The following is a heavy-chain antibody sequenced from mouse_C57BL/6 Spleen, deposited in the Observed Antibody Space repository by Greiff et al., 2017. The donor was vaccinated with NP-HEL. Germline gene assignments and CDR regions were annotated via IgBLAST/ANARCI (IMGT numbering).Heavy chain of an antibody. V-gene: IGHV1-82*01. CDR3: ARDYDYYVEAMDY. Sequence: VKLMESGPELVKPGASVKISCKASGYAFSSSWMNWVKQRPGKGLEWIGRIYPGDGDTNYNGKFKGKATLTADKSSSTAYMQLSSLTAEDSAVYFFARDYDYYVEAMDYWGQGTSVTVSS. CDR1: GYAFSSSW. D-gene: IGHD2-4*01. J-gene: IGHJ4*01. CDR2: IYPGDGDT.